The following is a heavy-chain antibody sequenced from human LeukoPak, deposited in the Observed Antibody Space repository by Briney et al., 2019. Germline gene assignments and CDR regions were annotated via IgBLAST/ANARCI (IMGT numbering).Heavy chain of an antibody. CDR1: GGSFSGYY. V-gene: IGHV4-34*01. CDR3: ARGFTGYSSGWRLPTAFDY. D-gene: IGHD6-19*01. J-gene: IGHJ4*02. Sequence: SETLSLTCAVYGGSFSGYYWSWIRQPPGKGLEWNGEINHSGSTNYNPSLKSRVTISVDTSKNQFSLKLSSVTAADTAVYYCARGFTGYSSGWRLPTAFDYWGQGTLVTVSS. CDR2: INHSGST.